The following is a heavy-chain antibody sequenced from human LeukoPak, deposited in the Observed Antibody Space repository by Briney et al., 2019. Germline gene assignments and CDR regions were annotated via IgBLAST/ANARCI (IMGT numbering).Heavy chain of an antibody. Sequence: SETLSLTCTVSGGSISSYYWSWIRQPPGKGLEWMGYIYYSGSTNYNPSLKSRVTISVDTSKNQFSLKLSSVTAADTAVYYCAGAIQRYCSSTSCYYDAFDIWGQGTMVTVPS. D-gene: IGHD2-2*01. J-gene: IGHJ3*02. V-gene: IGHV4-59*01. CDR2: IYYSGST. CDR3: AGAIQRYCSSTSCYYDAFDI. CDR1: GGSISSYY.